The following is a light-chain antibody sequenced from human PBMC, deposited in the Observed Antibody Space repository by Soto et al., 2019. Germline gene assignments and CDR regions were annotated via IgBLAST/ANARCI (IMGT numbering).Light chain of an antibody. Sequence: DIQMTQSPSTLSASVGDRVTITCRASQSISSWLAWYQQKPGKAPKLLIYDVSNLESGVPSRFSGSGSGTEFTLTISSLQPDDVATSYCQQYNTFWTFGQGTKVEIK. CDR1: QSISSW. CDR2: DVS. J-gene: IGKJ1*01. CDR3: QQYNTFWT. V-gene: IGKV1-5*01.